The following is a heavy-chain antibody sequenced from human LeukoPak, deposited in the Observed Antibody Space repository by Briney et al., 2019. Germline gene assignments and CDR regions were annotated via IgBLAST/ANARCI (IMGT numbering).Heavy chain of an antibody. CDR2: INHSGST. D-gene: IGHD2-2*01. CDR1: GGSFSGYY. CDR3: ARGYCSSTSCYYYMDV. J-gene: IGHJ6*03. V-gene: IGHV4-34*01. Sequence: SETLSLTCAVYGGSFSGYYWSWIRQPPGKGLEWIGEINHSGSTNYNPSLKSRVTISVDTSKNQFSLKLSSVTAADTAAYYCARGYCSSTSCYYYMDVWGKGTTVTVSS.